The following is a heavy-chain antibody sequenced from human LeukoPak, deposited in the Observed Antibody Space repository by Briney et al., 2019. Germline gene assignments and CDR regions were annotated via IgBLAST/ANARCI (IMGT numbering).Heavy chain of an antibody. CDR3: ARSSPGIWFDP. V-gene: IGHV1-46*01. Sequence: ASVKVSCKVSGYTLTELSMHWVRQAPGQGLEWMGIINPSGGSTSYAQKFQGRVTMTRDMSTSTVYMELSSLRSEDTAVYYCARSSPGIWFDPWGQGTLVIVSS. CDR2: INPSGGST. J-gene: IGHJ5*02. CDR1: GYTLTELS. D-gene: IGHD3-10*01.